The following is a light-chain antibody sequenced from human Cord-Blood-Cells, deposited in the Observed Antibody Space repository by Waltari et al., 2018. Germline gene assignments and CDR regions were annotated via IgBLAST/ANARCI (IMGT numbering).Light chain of an antibody. CDR3: CSYAGSSTLV. Sequence: QSALTQPASVSGSPGQSITISCTGTSSDVGSYNLVSWYQQHPGKAPQLMIYEGSKRPSWVSNRFSGSKSGNTASLTISGLQAEDEADYYCCSYAGSSTLVFGGGTKLTVL. CDR1: SSDVGSYNL. CDR2: EGS. J-gene: IGLJ2*01. V-gene: IGLV2-23*01.